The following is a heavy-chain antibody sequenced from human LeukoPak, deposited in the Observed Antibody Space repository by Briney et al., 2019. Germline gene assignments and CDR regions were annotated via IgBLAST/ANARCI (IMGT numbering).Heavy chain of an antibody. CDR3: ARRGILLAYSFDY. V-gene: IGHV4-39*01. Sequence: PSETLSLTCTVSGGSISSSSYYWGWIRQPPGKGLEWIGSIYYSGSTYYNPSLKSRVTISVDTSKNQFSLKLSSVTAADTAVYYCARRGILLAYSFDYWGQGTLVTVSS. D-gene: IGHD3-16*01. J-gene: IGHJ4*02. CDR2: IYYSGST. CDR1: GGSISSSSYY.